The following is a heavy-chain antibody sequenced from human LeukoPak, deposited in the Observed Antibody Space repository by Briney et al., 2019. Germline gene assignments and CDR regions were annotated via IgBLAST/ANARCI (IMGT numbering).Heavy chain of an antibody. D-gene: IGHD3-10*01. CDR1: GFTFDDYA. CDR2: ISWNSGSI. V-gene: IGHV3-9*01. Sequence: GGSLRLSCAASGFTFDDYAMHWVRQAPGKGLEWVSGISWNSGSIGYADSVKGRFTISRDNAKNSLYLQMNSLRAEDTALYYCAKDYGPGSYYNGIDYWGQGTLVTVSS. J-gene: IGHJ4*02. CDR3: AKDYGPGSYYNGIDY.